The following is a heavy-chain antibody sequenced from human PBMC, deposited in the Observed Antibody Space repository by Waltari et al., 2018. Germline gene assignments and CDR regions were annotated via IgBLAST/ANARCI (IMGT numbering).Heavy chain of an antibody. CDR2: IHHSGST. CDR1: GGSFSGYY. D-gene: IGHD2-21*01. Sequence: QVQLQQWGAGLLKPSATLYLTCAVYGGSFSGYYWNWTLQPPGKGLVWIGEIHHSGSTNYNPSLKSRVTISVDTSKNQFSLKLSSVTAADTAVYYCARGDSILGGDCYRYWGQGTLVTVSS. V-gene: IGHV4-34*01. CDR3: ARGDSILGGDCYRY. J-gene: IGHJ4*02.